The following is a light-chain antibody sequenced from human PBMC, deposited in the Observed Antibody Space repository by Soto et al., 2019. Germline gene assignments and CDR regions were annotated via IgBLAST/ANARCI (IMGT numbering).Light chain of an antibody. V-gene: IGLV2-14*01. J-gene: IGLJ1*01. CDR2: EVS. CDR1: SSDVGGSNY. CDR3: SSYTSSSTLL. Sequence: QSALTQPASGSGSPGQSITISCTGTSSDVGGSNYVSWYQQHPGKAPKLMIYEVSNRPSGVSNRFSGSKSGNTASLTISGLQAEDEADYYCSSYTSSSTLLFGTGTKLTVL.